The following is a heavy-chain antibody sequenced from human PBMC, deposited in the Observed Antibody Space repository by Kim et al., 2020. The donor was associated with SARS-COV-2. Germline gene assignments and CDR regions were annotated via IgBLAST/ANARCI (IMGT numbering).Heavy chain of an antibody. D-gene: IGHD6-19*01. V-gene: IGHV3-43*01. J-gene: IGHJ6*02. CDR3: AKDISLYSSGWYTYYYGMDV. Sequence: RFTISRDNSKNSLYLQMNSLRTEDTALYYCAKDISLYSSGWYTYYYGMDVWGQGTTVTVSS.